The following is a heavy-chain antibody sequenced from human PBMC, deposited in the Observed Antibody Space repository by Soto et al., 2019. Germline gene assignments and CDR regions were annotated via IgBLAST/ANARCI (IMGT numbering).Heavy chain of an antibody. CDR1: GSTFSSYG. CDR2: RWYDESNK. D-gene: IGHD1-1*01. Sequence: SLRLSCGPSGSTFSSYGMPWVRQAPGKGLEWVGVRWYDESNKNYADSVKGRFTISRDNSKNTLYLQMKILRAEDAAVYDCARDSYNLPGAMDVWGQGTMVTVSS. V-gene: IGHV3-33*01. J-gene: IGHJ3*01. CDR3: ARDSYNLPGAMDV.